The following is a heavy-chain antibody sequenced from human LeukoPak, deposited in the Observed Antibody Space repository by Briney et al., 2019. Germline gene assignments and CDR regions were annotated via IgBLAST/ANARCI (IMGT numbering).Heavy chain of an antibody. J-gene: IGHJ4*02. Sequence: GGCPRVSPAAPRFTLSTYATTCVPHGLREGLDWVSVISNGGDSTYYADCVKGRFTISRENSKNTLYLEMNSLRAEDTALYYCAKLSSVSSQAFDYWGQGTLVTVSS. CDR3: AKLSSVSSQAFDY. V-gene: IGHV3-23*01. CDR1: RFTLSTYA. D-gene: IGHD2-2*01. CDR2: ISNGGDST.